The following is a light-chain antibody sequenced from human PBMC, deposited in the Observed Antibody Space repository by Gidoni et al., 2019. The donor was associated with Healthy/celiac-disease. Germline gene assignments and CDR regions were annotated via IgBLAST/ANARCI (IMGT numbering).Light chain of an antibody. J-gene: IGKJ1*01. V-gene: IGKV3-11*01. Sequence: EMVLTQSPATLSLSAGERATLSCRARQSVSSYLAWYQQKPGQAPRLLIYDASNRATGIPSRFSGSGSGTDFTLTISSLEPEDFAVYYCQQRSNWPWTFGQGTKVEIK. CDR2: DAS. CDR1: QSVSSY. CDR3: QQRSNWPWT.